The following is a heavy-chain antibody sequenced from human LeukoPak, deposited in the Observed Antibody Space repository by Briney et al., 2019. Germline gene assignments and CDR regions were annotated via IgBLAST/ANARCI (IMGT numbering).Heavy chain of an antibody. Sequence: PGGSLRLSCAASGFTFSMYSMNWVRQAPGKGLEWVSYISGTSNTIYYADSVKGRFTISRDNAKNSLYLQVNSLRAEDTAIYYCARDLGSYSSGWYMGFDYWGQGTLVTVSS. CDR2: ISGTSNTI. V-gene: IGHV3-48*01. CDR3: ARDLGSYSSGWYMGFDY. J-gene: IGHJ4*02. CDR1: GFTFSMYS. D-gene: IGHD6-19*01.